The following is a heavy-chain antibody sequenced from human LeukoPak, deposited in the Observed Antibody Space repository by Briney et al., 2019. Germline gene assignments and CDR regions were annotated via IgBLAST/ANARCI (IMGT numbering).Heavy chain of an antibody. CDR2: ISVYNGNT. J-gene: IGHJ4*02. Sequence: ASVKVSCKASGYTFTNYDISWVRQAPGQGLEWMGWISVYNGNTKYAQMFQGRVTMATNTSTSTAYMELRSLRSDDTAVYYCAAGTPLRDFDCWGQGTLVTVSS. CDR3: AAGTPLRDFDC. D-gene: IGHD3-10*01. CDR1: GYTFTNYD. V-gene: IGHV1-18*01.